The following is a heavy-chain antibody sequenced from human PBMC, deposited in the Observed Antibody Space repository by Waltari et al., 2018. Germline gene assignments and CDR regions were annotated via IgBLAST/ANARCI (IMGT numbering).Heavy chain of an antibody. CDR1: GFSFSNYW. D-gene: IGHD1-26*01. V-gene: IGHV3-7*01. CDR3: ARGINSPGIDY. CDR2: IKQDGSEN. Sequence: EVEFVESGGDLVQPGGSLRLSCAASGFSFSNYWMNWVRQAPGKGLGWVANIKQDGSENYYLGSVKGRFTISRDNAKNLLYLQMNSLRAEDTAVYYCARGINSPGIDYWGQGNLVTVSS. J-gene: IGHJ4*02.